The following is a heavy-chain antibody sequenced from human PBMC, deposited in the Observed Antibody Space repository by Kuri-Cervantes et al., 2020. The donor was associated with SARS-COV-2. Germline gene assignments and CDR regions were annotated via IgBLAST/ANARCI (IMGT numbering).Heavy chain of an antibody. CDR3: ARLRGAVAEGFGY. CDR1: GGSISSYY. CDR2: IYHSGST. V-gene: IGHV4-59*12. J-gene: IGHJ4*02. D-gene: IGHD6-19*01. Sequence: SETLSLTCTVSGGSISSYYWSWIRQPPGKGLEWIGSIYHSGSTNYNPSLKSRVTISVDTSKNQFSLKLSSVTAADTAVYYCARLRGAVAEGFGYWGQGTLVTVSS.